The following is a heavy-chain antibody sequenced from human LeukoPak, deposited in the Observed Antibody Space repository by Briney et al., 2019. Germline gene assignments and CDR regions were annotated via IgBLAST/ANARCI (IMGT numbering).Heavy chain of an antibody. CDR1: GFTFSGYA. J-gene: IGHJ4*02. Sequence: GGSLRLSCAASGFTFSGYAMSWVRQAPGKGLEWVSAIIGSGDTTYYATSVKGRLTISRDNSKNTPYLQMNSLRAEDTAVYYCAKVTGGDMITYGGLDYWGQGTPVTVSS. V-gene: IGHV3-23*01. CDR2: IIGSGDTT. D-gene: IGHD3-16*01. CDR3: AKVTGGDMITYGGLDY.